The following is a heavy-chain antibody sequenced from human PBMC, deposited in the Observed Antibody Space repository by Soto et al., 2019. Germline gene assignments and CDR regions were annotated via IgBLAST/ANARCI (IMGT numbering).Heavy chain of an antibody. Sequence: QVQLVQSGAEVKKPGSSVKVSCKASGGTFSSYTISWVRQAPGQGLEWMGRIIPILGIANYAQKFQGRVTITADKSTSTAYMEVSRLRSEDTAGYYCYGSVSYYNYHYYYYMDVWGKGTTVTVS. J-gene: IGHJ6*03. V-gene: IGHV1-69*02. CDR2: IIPILGIA. D-gene: IGHD3-10*01. CDR1: GGTFSSYT. CDR3: YGSVSYYNYHYYYYMDV.